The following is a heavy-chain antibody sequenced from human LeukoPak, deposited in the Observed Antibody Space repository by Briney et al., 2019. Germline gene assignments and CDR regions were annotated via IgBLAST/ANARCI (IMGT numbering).Heavy chain of an antibody. V-gene: IGHV3-21*01. CDR2: ISSSSSYI. D-gene: IGHD3-9*01. CDR1: GFTFSSYS. Sequence: GGSLRLSCAASGFTFSSYSMNWVRQAPGKGLEGCPPISSSSSYIYYADSVKGRFTISRDNAKNSLYLQMNSLRAEDTAVYYCARDRYDILTGYSYFDYWGQGTLVTVSS. CDR3: ARDRYDILTGYSYFDY. J-gene: IGHJ4*02.